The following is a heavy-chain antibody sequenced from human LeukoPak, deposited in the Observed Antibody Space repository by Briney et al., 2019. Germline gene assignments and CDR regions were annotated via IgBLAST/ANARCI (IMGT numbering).Heavy chain of an antibody. Sequence: PGRSLRLSCATSGFTFSNFWMDWVRQAPGKGLEWVANINQNGGEKYYADSVKGRFTISRDNAKNSLYLQMNSLRVEDTAVYYCTRALDYWGQGTLVTVSS. CDR3: TRALDY. CDR1: GFTFSNFW. V-gene: IGHV3-7*04. CDR2: INQNGGEK. J-gene: IGHJ4*02.